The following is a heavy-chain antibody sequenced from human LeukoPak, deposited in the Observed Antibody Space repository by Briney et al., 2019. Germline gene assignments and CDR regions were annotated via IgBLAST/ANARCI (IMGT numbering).Heavy chain of an antibody. CDR3: ARQSFLTGYSCLDY. J-gene: IGHJ4*02. Sequence: SETLSLTCTVSGGSISSGSYHWSWIRQPAGKGLEWIGRIYTSGSTNYNPSLKSRVTISVDTSKNQFSLKLSSVTAADTAVYYCARQSFLTGYSCLDYWGQGTLVTVSS. V-gene: IGHV4-61*02. CDR2: IYTSGST. CDR1: GGSISSGSYH. D-gene: IGHD3-9*01.